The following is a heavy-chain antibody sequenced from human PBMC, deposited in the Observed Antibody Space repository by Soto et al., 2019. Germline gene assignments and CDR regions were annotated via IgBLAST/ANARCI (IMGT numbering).Heavy chain of an antibody. CDR3: ARDEAAQYYFGY. Sequence: GGSLRLSCAASGFTFRNYGMQWVRQAPGKGLVWVSRINSDGSSTSYADSVKGRFTISRDNAKNTLYLQMNSLRAEDTAVYYCARDEAAQYYFGYWGQGTLVTVSS. D-gene: IGHD6-13*01. CDR1: GFTFRNYG. V-gene: IGHV3-74*01. CDR2: INSDGSST. J-gene: IGHJ4*02.